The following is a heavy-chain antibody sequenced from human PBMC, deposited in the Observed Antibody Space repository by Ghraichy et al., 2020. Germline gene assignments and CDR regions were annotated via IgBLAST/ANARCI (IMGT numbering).Heavy chain of an antibody. D-gene: IGHD6-6*01. V-gene: IGHV3-74*01. CDR2: ISSDGSFT. CDR1: GFTLSSYW. CDR3: ASGSFSDYFDH. J-gene: IGHJ4*02. Sequence: GGSLRLSCAASGFTLSSYWLHWVRQTPGKGLLWLSRISSDGSFTTLADSVKGRFTISRDNANNTLFLQLNSLSADDTAVYYCASGSFSDYFDHWGQGTLVTVSS.